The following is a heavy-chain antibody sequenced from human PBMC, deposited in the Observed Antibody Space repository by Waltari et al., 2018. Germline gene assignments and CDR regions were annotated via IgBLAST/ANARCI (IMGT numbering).Heavy chain of an antibody. J-gene: IGHJ4*02. CDR2: ISSSSSYI. Sequence: EVTLVESGGGLVKPGGSLRLSCADSGFTFGSYSMNWVSQAPGKGLEWCSSISSSSSYIYYADSVKGRFTISRDNAKNSLYLQMNSLRAEDTAVYYCARDPRYCSSTSCHDYWGQGTLVTVSS. CDR3: ARDPRYCSSTSCHDY. CDR1: GFTFGSYS. V-gene: IGHV3-21*01. D-gene: IGHD2-2*01.